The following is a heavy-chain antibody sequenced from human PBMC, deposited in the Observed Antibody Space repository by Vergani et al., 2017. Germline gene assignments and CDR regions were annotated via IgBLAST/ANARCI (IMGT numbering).Heavy chain of an antibody. CDR2: ISFDGTNE. CDR3: VRDRGLCAGGRCYTEAWDY. V-gene: IGHV3-30-3*01. J-gene: IGHJ4*02. CDR1: GFALNRHA. Sequence: QVQLVESGGGVVQPGTSLRLSGLVSGFALNRHAMYWVRQAPGKGLEWVVGISFDGTNEYYPDLVKGRFTISRDIAKNTLYLQVRSLRLEDTGVYHCVRDRGLCAGGRCYTEAWDYWGQGTPVTVSS. D-gene: IGHD2-2*02.